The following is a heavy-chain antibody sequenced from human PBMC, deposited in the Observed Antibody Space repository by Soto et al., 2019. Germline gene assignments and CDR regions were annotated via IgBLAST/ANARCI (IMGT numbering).Heavy chain of an antibody. Sequence: QVQLQQWGAGLLKPSETLSLTCAVYGGSFSGYYWSWIRQPPGKGLEWIGEINHSGSTNYNPSLKSRVTISVDTSKNQFSLKLSSVTAADTAVYYCARGRHSSSWSSAEYFQHWGQGTLVTVSS. CDR1: GGSFSGYY. CDR2: INHSGST. D-gene: IGHD6-13*01. V-gene: IGHV4-34*01. CDR3: ARGRHSSSWSSAEYFQH. J-gene: IGHJ1*01.